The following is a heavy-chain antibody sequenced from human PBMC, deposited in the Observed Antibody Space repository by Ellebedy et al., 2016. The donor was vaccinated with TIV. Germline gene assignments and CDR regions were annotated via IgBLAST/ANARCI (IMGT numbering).Heavy chain of an antibody. J-gene: IGHJ4*02. V-gene: IGHV3-7*03. D-gene: IGHD4-17*01. CDR2: IKQDGSEK. CDR1: GFTFSRYW. Sequence: GESLKISCAASGFTFSRYWMSWVRQAPGKGLERVANIKQDGSEKSYVDSVKGRFTISRDNSKNTLYLQMNSLTAEDTAVYYCAKDRVYGDYGGFDYWGQGTLVTVSS. CDR3: AKDRVYGDYGGFDY.